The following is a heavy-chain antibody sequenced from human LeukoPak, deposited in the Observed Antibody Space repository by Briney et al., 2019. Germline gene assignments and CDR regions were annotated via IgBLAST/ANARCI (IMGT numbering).Heavy chain of an antibody. CDR3: ATHPGGLQSGFDN. D-gene: IGHD5-24*01. CDR2: IHPGDSDT. Sequence: LGESLKISCKGSGYSFPNYWIGWVRQMPGKGLEYMGIIHPGDSDTRYSPSFQGQVTISVDRSSSTAYIQWSRLKASDTAMYYCATHPGGLQSGFDNWGQGTLVTVSS. V-gene: IGHV5-51*01. J-gene: IGHJ4*02. CDR1: GYSFPNYW.